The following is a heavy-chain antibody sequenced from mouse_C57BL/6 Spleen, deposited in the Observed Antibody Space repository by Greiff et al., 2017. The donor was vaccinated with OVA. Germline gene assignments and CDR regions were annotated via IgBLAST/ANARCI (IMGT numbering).Heavy chain of an antibody. CDR1: GYTFTDYN. CDR2: INPNNGGT. CDR3: ARNDYDAAWFAY. J-gene: IGHJ3*01. Sequence: EVKLQESGPELVKPGASVKMSCKASGYTFTDYNMHWVKQSHGKSLEWIGYINPNNGGTSYNQKFKGKATLTVNKSSSTAYMELRSLTSEDSAVYYCARNDYDAAWFAYWGQGTLVTVSA. V-gene: IGHV1-22*01. D-gene: IGHD2-4*01.